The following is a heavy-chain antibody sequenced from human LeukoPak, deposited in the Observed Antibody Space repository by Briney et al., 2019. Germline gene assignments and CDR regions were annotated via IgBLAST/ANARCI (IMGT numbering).Heavy chain of an antibody. CDR2: IYYSGST. V-gene: IGHV4-30-4*07. D-gene: IGHD5-18*01. Sequence: SETLSLTCAVSGGSISSGGYSWSWIRQPPGKGLEWIGYIYYSGSTYCNPSLKSRVTISVDTSKNQFSLKLSSVTAADTAVYYCARVDTPMVFFDYWGQGTLVTVSS. CDR3: ARVDTPMVFFDY. J-gene: IGHJ4*02. CDR1: GGSISSGGYS.